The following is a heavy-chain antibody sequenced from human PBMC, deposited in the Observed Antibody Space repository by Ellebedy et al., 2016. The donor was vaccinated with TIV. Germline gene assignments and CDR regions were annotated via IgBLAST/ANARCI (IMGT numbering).Heavy chain of an antibody. CDR3: AAKGVVSRTFDI. CDR1: GDSISTHNW. CDR2: IHHGGST. Sequence: SETLSLXCTVSGDSISTHNWWSWVRQPPGKGLEWIAEIHHGGSTNYNPSLKSRVTISVDRFNNHFSLKMNSMTAADTAVYYCAAKGVVSRTFDIWGQGTMVAVSS. V-gene: IGHV4-4*02. D-gene: IGHD2-15*01. J-gene: IGHJ3*02.